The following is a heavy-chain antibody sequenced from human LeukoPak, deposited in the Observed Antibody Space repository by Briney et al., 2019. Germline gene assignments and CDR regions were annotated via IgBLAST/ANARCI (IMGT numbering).Heavy chain of an antibody. CDR1: GGSISSSSYY. CDR3: ARHFRNWNYGSAFDI. V-gene: IGHV4-39*01. D-gene: IGHD1-7*01. CDR2: IYYSGST. Sequence: SETLSLTCTVSGGSISSSSYYWGWIRQPPGKGLEWIGSIYYSGSTYYNPSLKSRVTISVDTSKNQFSLKLSSVTAADTAVYYCARHFRNWNYGSAFDIWGQGTMVAVSS. J-gene: IGHJ3*02.